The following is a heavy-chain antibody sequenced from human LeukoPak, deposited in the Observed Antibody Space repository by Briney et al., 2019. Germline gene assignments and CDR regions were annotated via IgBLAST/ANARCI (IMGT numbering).Heavy chain of an antibody. V-gene: IGHV3-7*01. CDR2: IKQDGSEK. Sequence: PGGSLRLSCSASGFTFSAYWMSWVRQAPGKGLGWVANIKQDGSEKYYVDSVKGRFTISRDNAKNSLYLQMNSLRGEDTAVYYCVGDTPGEESHWGQGTLVTVSS. D-gene: IGHD2-2*01. CDR3: VGDTPGEESH. CDR1: GFTFSAYW. J-gene: IGHJ4*02.